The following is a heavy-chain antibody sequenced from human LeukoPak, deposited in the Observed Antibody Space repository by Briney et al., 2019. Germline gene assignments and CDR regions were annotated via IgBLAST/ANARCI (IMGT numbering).Heavy chain of an antibody. CDR1: GGSISGSNYY. Sequence: SETLSLTCTVSGGSISGSNYYWGWIRQPPGKGLECIGSMYYSGSTFYNPSLKSRVTISVDTSKNQFSLKLRSVTAADTAVYYCVRLNGGYYEAIFDYWGQGTLVTVSS. J-gene: IGHJ4*02. CDR2: MYYSGST. V-gene: IGHV4-39*01. CDR3: VRLNGGYYEAIFDY. D-gene: IGHD3-22*01.